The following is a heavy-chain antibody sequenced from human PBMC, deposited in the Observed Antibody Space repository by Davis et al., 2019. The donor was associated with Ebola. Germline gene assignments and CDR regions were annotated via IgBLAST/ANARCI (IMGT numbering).Heavy chain of an antibody. J-gene: IGHJ4*02. CDR3: ARDQDDFWSGYYVY. D-gene: IGHD3-3*01. Sequence: AASVKVSCKASGYTFTSYAMNWVRQAPGQGLEWMGRINPNSGGTNYAQKFQGRVTMTRDTSISTAYMELSRLRSDDTAVYYCARDQDDFWSGYYVYWGQGTLVTVSS. V-gene: IGHV1-2*06. CDR2: INPNSGGT. CDR1: GYTFTSYA.